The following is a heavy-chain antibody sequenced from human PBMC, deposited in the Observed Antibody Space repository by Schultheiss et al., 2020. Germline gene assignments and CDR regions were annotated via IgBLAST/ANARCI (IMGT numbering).Heavy chain of an antibody. D-gene: IGHD3-22*01. CDR2: IYTSGST. Sequence: SATLSLTCTVSGGSISSYYWSWIRQPAGKGLEWIGRIYTSGSTNYNPSLKSRVTMSVDTSKNQFSLKLSYVTAADTAVYYCARVFDDSSGYHPLWYFDLWGRGTLVTGSS. CDR3: ARVFDDSSGYHPLWYFDL. V-gene: IGHV4-4*07. CDR1: GGSISSYY. J-gene: IGHJ2*01.